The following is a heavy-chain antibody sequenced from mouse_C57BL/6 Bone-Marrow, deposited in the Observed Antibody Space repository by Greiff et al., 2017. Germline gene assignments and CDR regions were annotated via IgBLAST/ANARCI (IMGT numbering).Heavy chain of an antibody. CDR3: TQGAMDY. Sequence: VQLQESGAELVRPGASVTLSCKASGYTFTDYEMHWVKQTPVHGLEWIGAIDPETGGTAYNQKFKGKDILTADKSSSTAYMELRSLTSEDAAVYYCTQGAMDYWGQGTSVTVFS. V-gene: IGHV1-15*01. CDR2: IDPETGGT. J-gene: IGHJ4*01. CDR1: GYTFTDYE.